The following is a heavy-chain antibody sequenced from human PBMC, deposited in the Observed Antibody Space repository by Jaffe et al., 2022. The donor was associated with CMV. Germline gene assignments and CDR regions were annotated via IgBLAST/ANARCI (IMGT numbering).Heavy chain of an antibody. CDR2: IWYDGSNK. Sequence: QVQLVESGGGVVQPGRSLRLSCAASGFTFSSYGMHWVRQAPGKGLEWVAVIWYDGSNKYYADSVKGRFTISRDNSKNTLYLQMNSLRAEDTAVYYCARGGYDSSGYYYDYWGQGTLVTVSS. CDR1: GFTFSSYG. J-gene: IGHJ4*02. CDR3: ARGGYDSSGYYYDY. V-gene: IGHV3-33*01. D-gene: IGHD3-22*01.